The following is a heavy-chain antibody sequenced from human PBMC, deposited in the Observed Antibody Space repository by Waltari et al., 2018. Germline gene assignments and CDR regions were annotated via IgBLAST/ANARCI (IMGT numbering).Heavy chain of an antibody. CDR2: ISYDGSNK. J-gene: IGHJ4*02. V-gene: IGHV3-30-3*01. D-gene: IGHD3-10*01. CDR1: GFTFSTYS. Sequence: QVQLVESGGGVVQPGRSLRLSCAASGFTFSTYSMHWVRQAPGKGLEWVAFISYDGSNKDYADSVKGRFTISRDNSENTMYLEMNSLRAEDTAVFYCAREQYELLWELDYWGQGTLVTVSS. CDR3: AREQYELLWELDY.